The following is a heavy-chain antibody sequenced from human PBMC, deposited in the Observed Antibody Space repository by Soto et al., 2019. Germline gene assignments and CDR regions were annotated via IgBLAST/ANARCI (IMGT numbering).Heavy chain of an antibody. Sequence: ASVKVSCKASGYTFSSHGISWVRQAPGQRLEWMGWISAYNGNTNYAQKLQGRVTMTTDTSTSTAYMELRSLRSDDTAVYYCARGSEDCSSTSCYELWAFDIWGQGTMVTVSS. J-gene: IGHJ3*02. CDR2: ISAYNGNT. D-gene: IGHD2-2*01. CDR1: GYTFSSHG. V-gene: IGHV1-18*01. CDR3: ARGSEDCSSTSCYELWAFDI.